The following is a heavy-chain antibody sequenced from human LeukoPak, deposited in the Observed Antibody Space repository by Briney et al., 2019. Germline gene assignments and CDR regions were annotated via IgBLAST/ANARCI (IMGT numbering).Heavy chain of an antibody. CDR2: ISDSSSTI. CDR1: GFTFSSYW. V-gene: IGHV3-48*02. J-gene: IGHJ3*01. CDR3: ATARQWPGAFDV. Sequence: GGSLRLSCAASGFTFSSYWMDWVRQAPGEGLEWISYISDSSSTIFCADSVKGRFAISRDNAKNSLYLQINSLRDEDTAVYYCATARQWPGAFDVWGQGTMVTVSS. D-gene: IGHD6-19*01.